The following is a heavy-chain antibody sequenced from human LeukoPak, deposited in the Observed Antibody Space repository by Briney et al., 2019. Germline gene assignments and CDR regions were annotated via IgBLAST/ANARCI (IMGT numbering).Heavy chain of an antibody. CDR2: IGSDGSTT. CDR3: VRDQRYCSSTSCPFDY. J-gene: IGHJ4*02. D-gene: IGHD2-2*01. Sequence: GGSLRLSCAASGFTFSSYWMHWVRQAPGKGLVWVSRIGSDGSTTTYADSVKGRFTLSRDNAKNTLYLQMNSLRAEDTAVYYCVRDQRYCSSTSCPFDYWGQGTLVTVSS. V-gene: IGHV3-74*01. CDR1: GFTFSSYW.